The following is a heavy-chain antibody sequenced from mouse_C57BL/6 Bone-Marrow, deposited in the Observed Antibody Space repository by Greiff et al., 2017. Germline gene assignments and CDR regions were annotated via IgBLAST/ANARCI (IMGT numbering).Heavy chain of an antibody. Sequence: QVQLKQSGAELVRPGTSVKVSCKASGYAFTNYLIEWVKQRPGQGLEWIGVINPGSGGTNYNEKFKGKATLTADKSSSTAYMQLSSLTSEDSAVXFCARCRFTAVRYYCDNWVQGTTLTVSS. D-gene: IGHD1-1*01. V-gene: IGHV1-54*01. CDR2: INPGSGGT. CDR3: ARCRFTAVRYYCDN. CDR1: GYAFTNYL. J-gene: IGHJ2*01.